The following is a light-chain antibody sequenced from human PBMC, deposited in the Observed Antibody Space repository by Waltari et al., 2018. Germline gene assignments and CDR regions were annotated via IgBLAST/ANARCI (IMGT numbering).Light chain of an antibody. J-gene: IGKJ4*01. CDR1: QSVNWY. CDR2: DTS. V-gene: IGKV3-11*01. CDR3: QQRRNWPLT. Sequence: EMVLPQSPATLSLSPGERATLSCRASQSVNWYLAWYQQRPGQAPRLLIFDTSNRATGIPARFSGSGSETDFTLTISSLEPDDSAVYYCQQRRNWPLTFGGGTKVEIK.